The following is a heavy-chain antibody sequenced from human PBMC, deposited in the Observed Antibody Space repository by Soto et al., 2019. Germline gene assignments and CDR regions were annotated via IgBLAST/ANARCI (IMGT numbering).Heavy chain of an antibody. Sequence: ETLSLTCTVSGDSISSGSYWGWIRQPPGEGPEWIASIYHGGTTFYNPSLKSRISISVDTSKNQFSLRLTSATAADTATYYCARVHVMVVAGSTFDYWGPGTLVTVSS. D-gene: IGHD6-19*01. CDR1: GDSISSGSY. CDR2: IYHGGTT. CDR3: ARVHVMVVAGSTFDY. J-gene: IGHJ4*03. V-gene: IGHV4-38-2*02.